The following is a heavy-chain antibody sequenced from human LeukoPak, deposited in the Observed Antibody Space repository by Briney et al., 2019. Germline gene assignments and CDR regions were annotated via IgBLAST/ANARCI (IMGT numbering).Heavy chain of an antibody. J-gene: IGHJ4*02. CDR2: IKQDGSEK. D-gene: IGHD2-2*01. Sequence: GGSLRLSCAASGFTFSNYWMNWVRQAPGKGLEWVANIKQDGSEKYYVDSVKGRFTISRDNAKNSLYLQMNSLRAEDTAIYYCARGRGCSGTSCYFDHWGQGTLVTVSS. V-gene: IGHV3-7*05. CDR1: GFTFSNYW. CDR3: ARGRGCSGTSCYFDH.